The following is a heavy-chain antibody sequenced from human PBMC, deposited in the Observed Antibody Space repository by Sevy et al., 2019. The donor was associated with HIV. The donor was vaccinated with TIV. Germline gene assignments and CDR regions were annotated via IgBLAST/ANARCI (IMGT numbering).Heavy chain of an antibody. J-gene: IGHJ1*01. CDR2: MTGSGSIT. V-gene: IGHV3-23*01. D-gene: IGHD2-21*02. CDR1: GFTFSSYA. CDR3: AKDGLHSGDFEYFQD. Sequence: GGSLRLSCAASGFTFSSYAMTWVRQAPGKGLDWVSSMTGSGSITYYGNSVKGRLTISRDNSKNTLYLQMNNLRVEDTALYYCAKDGLHSGDFEYFQDWGQGTLVTVSS.